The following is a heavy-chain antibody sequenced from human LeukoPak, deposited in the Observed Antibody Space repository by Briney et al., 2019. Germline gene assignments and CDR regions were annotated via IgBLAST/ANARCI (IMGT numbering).Heavy chain of an antibody. CDR1: GGSVSSGSYY. Sequence: PSETLSLTCTVSGGSVSSGSYYWSWVRQPPGKGLEWIGYIYYSGSTNYNPSLKSRVTMSVDTSKNQFSLKLSSVTAADTAVYYCARDSVVPAARFDYWGQGTLVTVSS. D-gene: IGHD2-2*01. V-gene: IGHV4-61*01. J-gene: IGHJ4*02. CDR3: ARDSVVPAARFDY. CDR2: IYYSGST.